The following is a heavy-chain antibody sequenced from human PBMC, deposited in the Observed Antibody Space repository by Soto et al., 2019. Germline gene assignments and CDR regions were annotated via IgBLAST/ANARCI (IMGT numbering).Heavy chain of an antibody. J-gene: IGHJ3*02. V-gene: IGHV2-5*02. CDR3: AHIGSGGAFDI. CDR1: GFSLSTSGVG. Sequence: QITLKESGPPLVKPTQTLTLTCTFSGFSLSTSGVGVGWIRQPPRKALEWLALIYWDDDKRYIPSLKSRLTIPQDTSKNQVVVTMTNMDPVDTATYYCAHIGSGGAFDIWGQGTMVTVSS. CDR2: IYWDDDK. D-gene: IGHD2-15*01.